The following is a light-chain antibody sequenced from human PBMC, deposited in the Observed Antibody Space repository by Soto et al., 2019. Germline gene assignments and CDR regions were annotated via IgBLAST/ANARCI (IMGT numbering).Light chain of an antibody. CDR3: QQLNSYSLT. CDR1: QGISSY. J-gene: IGKJ4*01. Sequence: DIQLTQSPSFLSASVGDRVTITFRASQGISSYLVWYQQKPGKAPKLLIYAAPTLQSGVPSRFSGSGSGTEFTLTISSLQPEDFATYYCQQLNSYSLTFGGGTKVEIK. V-gene: IGKV1-9*01. CDR2: AAP.